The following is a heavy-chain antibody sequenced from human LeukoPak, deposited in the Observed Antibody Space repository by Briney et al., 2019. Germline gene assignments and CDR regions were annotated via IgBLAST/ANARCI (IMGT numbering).Heavy chain of an antibody. CDR2: VSGSGGST. V-gene: IGHV3-23*01. D-gene: IGHD6-13*01. CDR3: ARLLLAAGTRYFDY. CDR1: GFTFSNYA. Sequence: GGSLRLSCAASGFTFSNYAMNWVRQASGKGLEGVSAVSGSGGSTSYADSVKGRFTISRDNSKNTLYLQVNSLRAEDTAVYYCARLLLAAGTRYFDYWGQGTLVTVSS. J-gene: IGHJ4*02.